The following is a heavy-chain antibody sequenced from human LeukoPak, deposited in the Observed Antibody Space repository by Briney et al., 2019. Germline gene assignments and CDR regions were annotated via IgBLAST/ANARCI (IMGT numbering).Heavy chain of an antibody. Sequence: GASLQISCEGSGYIFTSYWIGWVRQLPGEGLEGMGIIYPGDSDTRYSPSFQGQVTISADKSISTAYLQWSSLKASDTAMYYCARQITMVRGVINPWGQGTLVTVSS. CDR1: GYIFTSYW. CDR2: IYPGDSDT. CDR3: ARQITMVRGVINP. D-gene: IGHD3-10*01. J-gene: IGHJ5*02. V-gene: IGHV5-51*01.